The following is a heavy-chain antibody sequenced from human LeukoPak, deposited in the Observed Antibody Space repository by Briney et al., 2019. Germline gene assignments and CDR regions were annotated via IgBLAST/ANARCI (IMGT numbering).Heavy chain of an antibody. D-gene: IGHD3-10*01. Sequence: SETLSLTCTVSGGSISSSSYYWGWIRQPPGKGLEWIGSIYYSGSTYYNPSLKSRVTISVDTSKNQFSLKLSSVTAADTAVYYCARDGAMVRGVTDYWGQGTLVTVSS. CDR2: IYYSGST. V-gene: IGHV4-39*07. J-gene: IGHJ4*02. CDR3: ARDGAMVRGVTDY. CDR1: GGSISSSSYY.